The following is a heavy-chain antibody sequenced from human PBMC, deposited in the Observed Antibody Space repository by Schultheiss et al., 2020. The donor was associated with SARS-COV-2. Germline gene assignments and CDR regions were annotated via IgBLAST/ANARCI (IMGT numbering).Heavy chain of an antibody. V-gene: IGHV3-30-3*01. CDR1: GFTFSSYA. CDR3: ARVSQGSGTSYGMDV. D-gene: IGHD3-10*01. Sequence: GGSLRLSCAASGFTFSSYAMHWVRQAPVKGLEWVAVISYDGSNKYYADSVKGRFTISRDNSKNTLYLQMNSLRAEDTAVYYCARVSQGSGTSYGMDVWGQGTTVTVSS. J-gene: IGHJ6*02. CDR2: ISYDGSNK.